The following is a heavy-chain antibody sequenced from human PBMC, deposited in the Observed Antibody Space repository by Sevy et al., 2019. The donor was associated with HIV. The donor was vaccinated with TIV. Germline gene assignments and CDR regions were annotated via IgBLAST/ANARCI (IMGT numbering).Heavy chain of an antibody. V-gene: IGHV3-13*01. CDR2: IGPTGDT. CDR1: GFTFSGYD. D-gene: IGHD3-10*01. Sequence: GVSLRLSCAASGFTFSGYDMHWVRQATGKGLEWVSSIGPTGDTYYPGSVKGRFTISRENAKNSLYLQMNSLRVGDTAVYYCARAKGVQGANNWLDPWGQGTLVTVSS. J-gene: IGHJ5*02. CDR3: ARAKGVQGANNWLDP.